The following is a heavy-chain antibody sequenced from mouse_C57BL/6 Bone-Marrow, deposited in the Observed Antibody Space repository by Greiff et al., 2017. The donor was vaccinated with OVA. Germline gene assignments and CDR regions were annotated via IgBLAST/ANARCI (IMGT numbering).Heavy chain of an antibody. V-gene: IGHV1-15*01. CDR3: TREGSTVVATDYFDY. CDR2: IDPETGGT. J-gene: IGHJ2*01. D-gene: IGHD1-1*01. CDR1: GYTFPDYE. Sequence: VQLQQSGAELVRPGASVTLSCKASGYTFPDYEMHWVKQTPVHGLEWIGAIDPETGGTAYNQKFKGKAILTADKSSSTAYMELRSLTSEDSAVYYCTREGSTVVATDYFDYWGQGTTLTVSS.